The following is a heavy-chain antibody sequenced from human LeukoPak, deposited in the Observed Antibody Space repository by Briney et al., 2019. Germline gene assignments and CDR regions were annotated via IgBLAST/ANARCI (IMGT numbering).Heavy chain of an antibody. D-gene: IGHD6-19*01. V-gene: IGHV3-66*04. Sequence: GGSLRLSCAASGFTVSRNYMSWVRQAPGKGLEWVSVIYSGGRTYYADSVKGRFTISRDNSKNTLYLQMGSLRAEDMAVYYCARLDEGIAVAGYDYWGQGTLVTVSS. J-gene: IGHJ4*02. CDR2: IYSGGRT. CDR1: GFTVSRNY. CDR3: ARLDEGIAVAGYDY.